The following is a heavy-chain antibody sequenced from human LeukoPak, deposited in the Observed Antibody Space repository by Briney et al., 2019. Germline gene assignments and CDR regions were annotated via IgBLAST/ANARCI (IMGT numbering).Heavy chain of an antibody. V-gene: IGHV1-8*02. J-gene: IGHJ6*03. CDR3: ARSTSWFGELLLDYYYMDV. D-gene: IGHD3-10*01. CDR2: MNPNSGNT. CDR1: GGTFSSYA. Sequence: ASVKVSCKASGGTFSSYAISWVRQAPGQGLEGMGWMNPNSGNTGYAQKFQGRVTMTRNTSISTAYMELSSLRSEDTAVYYCARSTSWFGELLLDYYYMDVWGKGTTVTISS.